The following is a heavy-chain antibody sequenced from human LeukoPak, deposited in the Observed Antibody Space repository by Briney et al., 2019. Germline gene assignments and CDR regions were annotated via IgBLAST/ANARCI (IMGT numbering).Heavy chain of an antibody. CDR2: SRNKAKSYTT. V-gene: IGHV3-72*01. D-gene: IGHD3-10*01. J-gene: IGHJ4*02. Sequence: GGSLRLSCAASGFTFSDRYLDWVRQAPGKGLEWVGRSRNKAKSYTTDYAASVKGRFTISRDDSKSSVYLQMNSLKTEDTAVYYCVSVGGGDYWGQGTLVTVSS. CDR1: GFTFSDRY. CDR3: VSVGGGDY.